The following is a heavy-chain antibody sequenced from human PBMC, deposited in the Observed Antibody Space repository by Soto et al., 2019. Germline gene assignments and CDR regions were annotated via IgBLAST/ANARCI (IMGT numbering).Heavy chain of an antibody. CDR2: IYKSGST. V-gene: IGHV4-31*03. CDR1: NGSISTGAYF. CDR3: ARESDYYDSSGSSFDY. Sequence: SETLSLTCTVSNGSISTGAYFWSWFLHHPGKGLEWIAYIYKSGSTYYNPSLKSRVTISVDTSKNQFYLNLRSVTAADTAIYYCARESDYYDSSGSSFDYWGQGTQVTVSS. J-gene: IGHJ4*02. D-gene: IGHD3-22*01.